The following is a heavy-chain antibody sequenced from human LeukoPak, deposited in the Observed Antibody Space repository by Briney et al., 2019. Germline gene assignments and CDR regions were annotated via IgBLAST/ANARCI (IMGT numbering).Heavy chain of an antibody. Sequence: ASVKVSCKASGGTFSRYAISWVRQAPGQGLEWMGWISAYNGNTNYAQKLQGRVTMTTDTSTSTAYMELRSLRSDDTAVYYCARRVRYYGSGSYYLDYWGQGALVTVSS. CDR2: ISAYNGNT. CDR3: ARRVRYYGSGSYYLDY. CDR1: GGTFSRYA. V-gene: IGHV1-18*01. J-gene: IGHJ4*02. D-gene: IGHD3-10*01.